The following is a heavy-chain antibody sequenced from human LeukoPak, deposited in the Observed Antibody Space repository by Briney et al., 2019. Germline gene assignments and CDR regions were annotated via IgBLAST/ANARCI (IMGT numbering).Heavy chain of an antibody. Sequence: KPSETLSLTFTVAGGSIRSPYWSWIRQPPGKGLEWLGYIYYRGSTNYNPSLKSRVTISVDPSKIQFSLKLSSVTAADTAVYYCPRDRGDYDSSGYFGYFDYWGQGALVTVSS. CDR2: IYYRGST. CDR1: GGSIRSPY. J-gene: IGHJ4*02. V-gene: IGHV4-59*11. D-gene: IGHD3-22*01. CDR3: PRDRGDYDSSGYFGYFDY.